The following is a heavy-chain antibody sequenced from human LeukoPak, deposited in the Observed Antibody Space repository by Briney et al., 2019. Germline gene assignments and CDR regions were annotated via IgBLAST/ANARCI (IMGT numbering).Heavy chain of an antibody. CDR1: GFTFSNYS. J-gene: IGHJ6*02. D-gene: IGHD5-12*01. CDR3: ARDRDIVATSDYGMDV. CDR2: ISSSSSYI. V-gene: IGHV3-21*01. Sequence: GGSLRLSCAASGFTFSNYSMNWVRQAPGKGLEWVSSISSSSSYIYYADSVKGRFTISRDNANNSLYLQMNSLRAEDTAVYYCARDRDIVATSDYGMDVWGQGTTVTVSS.